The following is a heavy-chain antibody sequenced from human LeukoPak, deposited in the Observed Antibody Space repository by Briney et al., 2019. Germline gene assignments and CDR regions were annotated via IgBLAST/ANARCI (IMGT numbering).Heavy chain of an antibody. Sequence: SETLSVTCDVSGYSISSGYFWGWIRQPPGKGLEWIGRFYHIGTTHYNPSLRSRVTISVDTSNNRFSLRLTSVIAADTAVYCARVGYMSSWYNADYWGQGTLVTVSS. CDR1: GYSISSGYF. CDR2: FYHIGTT. D-gene: IGHD6-13*01. CDR3: ARVGYMSSWYNADY. J-gene: IGHJ4*02. V-gene: IGHV4-38-2*01.